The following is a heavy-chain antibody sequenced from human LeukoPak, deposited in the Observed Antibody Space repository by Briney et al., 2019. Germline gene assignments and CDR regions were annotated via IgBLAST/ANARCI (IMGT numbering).Heavy chain of an antibody. CDR2: ISSSSSTI. V-gene: IGHV3-48*01. D-gene: IGHD3-22*01. Sequence: PGGSLRLSCAASGFTFSSYNMNWVRQAPGKGLEWVSYISSSSSTIYYADSVKGRFTISRDNAKNSLHLQINSLRAEDTGVYYCARSTSYYDSSGYYDYWGQGTLVTVSS. CDR3: ARSTSYYDSSGYYDY. CDR1: GFTFSSYN. J-gene: IGHJ4*02.